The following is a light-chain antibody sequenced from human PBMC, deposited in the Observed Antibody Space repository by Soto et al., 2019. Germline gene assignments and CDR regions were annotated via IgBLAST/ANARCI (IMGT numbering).Light chain of an antibody. CDR1: QSVSSSY. CDR2: GPS. J-gene: IGKJ1*01. Sequence: EIVLTQSPGTLSLSPGERATLSCRASQSVSSSYLAWYQQKPGQAPRLLIYGPSSRATGIPDRFSGSGSGTDFTLTISRLEPEDFAVYYCQQYGSSPWTFGQGTKVEI. CDR3: QQYGSSPWT. V-gene: IGKV3-20*01.